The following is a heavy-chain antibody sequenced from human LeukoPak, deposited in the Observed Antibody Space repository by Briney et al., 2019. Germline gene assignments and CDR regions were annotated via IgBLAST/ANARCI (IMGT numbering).Heavy chain of an antibody. CDR3: ARYGVSSSTSYIDF. CDR1: GFSFSTYA. D-gene: IGHD2-2*01. Sequence: GGSLRLSCAASGFSFSTYAMNWVRQAPGEGLTWVSCITSDSAYIYSADSVKGRFTVSRDNAKNSLYLQMNSLRAEDTAMYYCARYGVSSSTSYIDFWGQGTLVTVSS. CDR2: ITSDSAYI. J-gene: IGHJ4*02. V-gene: IGHV3-21*01.